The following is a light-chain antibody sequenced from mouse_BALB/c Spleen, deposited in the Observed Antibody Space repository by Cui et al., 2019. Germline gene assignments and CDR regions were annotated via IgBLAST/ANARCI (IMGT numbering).Light chain of an antibody. CDR1: ENVDSYGSGF. CDR2: LAS. Sequence: NIVLTQSPASLAVSLGQRATISCRASENVDSYGSGFMHWYQQKPGQPPKLLIYLASNLESGVPSRFSGSGSRTDFTLTIDPVEADDAATYYCQQNNEDPYTFGGGTKLEIK. V-gene: IGKV3-10*01. CDR3: QQNNEDPYT. J-gene: IGKJ2*01.